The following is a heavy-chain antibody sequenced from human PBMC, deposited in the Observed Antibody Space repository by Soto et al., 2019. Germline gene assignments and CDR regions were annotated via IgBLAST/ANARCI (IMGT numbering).Heavy chain of an antibody. J-gene: IGHJ5*02. CDR3: ARHSHETIAVAGDNWFDP. CDR2: IYYSGST. V-gene: IGHV4-39*01. Sequence: PSETLSLTCTVSGGSISSSSYYWGWIRQPPGKGLEWIGSIYYSGSTYYNPSLKSRVTISVDTSKNQFSLKLSSVTAADTAVYYCARHSHETIAVAGDNWFDPWGQGTLVTVSS. D-gene: IGHD6-19*01. CDR1: GGSISSSSYY.